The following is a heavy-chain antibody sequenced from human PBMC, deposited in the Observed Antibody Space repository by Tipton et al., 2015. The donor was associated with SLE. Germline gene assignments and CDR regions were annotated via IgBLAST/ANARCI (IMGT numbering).Heavy chain of an antibody. CDR2: IYYSGST. Sequence: TLSLTYTVSGGSISSSSYYWGWIRQPPGKGLEWIGSIYYSGSTYYNPSLKSRVTISVDTSKNQFSLKLSSVTAADTAVYYCASTRLDIVVVWYFDLWGRGTLVTVSS. J-gene: IGHJ2*01. CDR1: GGSISSSSYY. V-gene: IGHV4-39*07. D-gene: IGHD2-21*01. CDR3: ASTRLDIVVVWYFDL.